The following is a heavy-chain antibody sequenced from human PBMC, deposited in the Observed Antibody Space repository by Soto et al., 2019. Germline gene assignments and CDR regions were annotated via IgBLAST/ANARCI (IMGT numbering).Heavy chain of an antibody. D-gene: IGHD3-22*01. V-gene: IGHV1-2*02. CDR3: ARDLGYYDSSGCLDY. J-gene: IGHJ4*02. CDR2: INPNSGGT. CDR1: GYTFTGYY. Sequence: ASVKVSCKASGYTFTGYYMHWVRQAPGQGLEWMGWINPNSGGTNYAQKFQGRVTMTRDTSISTAYMERSRLRSDDTAVYYCARDLGYYDSSGCLDYWGQGTLVTVSS.